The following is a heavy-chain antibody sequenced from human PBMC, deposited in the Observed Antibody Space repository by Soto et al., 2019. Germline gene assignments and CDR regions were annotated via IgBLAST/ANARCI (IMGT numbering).Heavy chain of an antibody. D-gene: IGHD1-1*01. CDR2: ISGHNGKT. Sequence: QVHLVQSGAEVKKPGASVKVSCNSSGYTFTTYGVAWVRQVPGQGLEWMGWISGHNGKTFYAQSFQDRVTMTTDTSTSTAYMELRSLRSDDTAVYFCARERPLEDSPLADAFDVWGQGTRVTVSS. CDR1: GYTFTTYG. J-gene: IGHJ3*01. CDR3: ARERPLEDSPLADAFDV. V-gene: IGHV1-18*01.